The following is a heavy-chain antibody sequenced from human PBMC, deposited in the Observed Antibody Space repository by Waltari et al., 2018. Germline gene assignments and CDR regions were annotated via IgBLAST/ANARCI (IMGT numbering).Heavy chain of an antibody. CDR3: ARITVVTPQTDY. CDR1: GGSISSGGYY. CDR2: SYHRGSS. D-gene: IGHD2-15*01. J-gene: IGHJ4*02. Sequence: QVQLQESGPGLVKPSQTLSLTCTVSGGSISSGGYYWSWIRQPPGKGLDWIGYSYHRGSSYYNPSLKRRFTISVDRSKNQFSLKLSSVTAADTAVYYWARITVVTPQTDYWGQGTLVTVSS. V-gene: IGHV4-30-2*01.